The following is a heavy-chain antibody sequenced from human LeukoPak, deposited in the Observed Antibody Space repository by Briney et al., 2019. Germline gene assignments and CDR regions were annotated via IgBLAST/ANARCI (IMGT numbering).Heavy chain of an antibody. Sequence: GGSLRLSCAASGFIFSSFTMNWVRQAPGKGLEWVSSISSSSSYIYSGDSVQGRFTISRDNAKNSLYLQMNSLRAEETAVYYCARGSRIVGAPPDYWGQGILVTVSS. CDR3: ARGSRIVGAPPDY. CDR1: GFIFSSFT. CDR2: ISSSSSYI. D-gene: IGHD1-26*01. V-gene: IGHV3-21*01. J-gene: IGHJ4*02.